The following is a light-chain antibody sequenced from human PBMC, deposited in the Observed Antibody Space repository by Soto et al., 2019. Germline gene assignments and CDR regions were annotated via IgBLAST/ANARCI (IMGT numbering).Light chain of an antibody. CDR3: QQYGSSLST. V-gene: IGKV3-20*01. Sequence: EILFTQAPGTLSFSPGERATLSCQASQSVSSSYLAWYQQKPGQAPRLLIYGASSRATGIPDRFSGSGSGTDFTLTISRLEPEDFAVYYCQQYGSSLSTFGQGTKVDI. CDR1: QSVSSSY. J-gene: IGKJ1*01. CDR2: GAS.